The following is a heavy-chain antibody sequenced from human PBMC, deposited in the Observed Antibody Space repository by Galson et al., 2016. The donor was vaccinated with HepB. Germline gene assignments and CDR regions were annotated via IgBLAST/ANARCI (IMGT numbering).Heavy chain of an antibody. J-gene: IGHJ4*02. D-gene: IGHD6-19*01. Sequence: SLRLSCAASGFTFSSYAVSWVRQAPGKGLEWVAAITISGDYRYNDDSVKGRFTISRDNSKNTLSLQMTSLRAEDTAVYYCAKDLIAVAGPYFDSWGQGTLVTVSS. CDR2: ITISGDYR. CDR3: AKDLIAVAGPYFDS. V-gene: IGHV3-23*01. CDR1: GFTFSSYA.